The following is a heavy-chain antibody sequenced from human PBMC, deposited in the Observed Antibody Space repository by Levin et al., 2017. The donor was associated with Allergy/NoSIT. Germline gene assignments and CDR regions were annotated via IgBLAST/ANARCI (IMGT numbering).Heavy chain of an antibody. CDR3: TRVSVAGGIRAFDI. CDR2: TRNKGNRYTT. D-gene: IGHD6-19*01. Sequence: PGGSLRLSCAASGFTFSDHYMDWVRQAPGKGLEWVGRTRNKGNRYTTEYAASVKGRFTISRDDSKNSLYLQMNSLKTEDTAVYYCTRVSVAGGIRAFDIWGQGTMVTVSS. J-gene: IGHJ3*02. V-gene: IGHV3-72*01. CDR1: GFTFSDHY.